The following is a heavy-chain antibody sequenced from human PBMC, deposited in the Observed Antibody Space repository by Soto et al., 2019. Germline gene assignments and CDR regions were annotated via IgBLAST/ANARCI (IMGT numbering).Heavy chain of an antibody. D-gene: IGHD6-13*01. CDR3: ASAPPNVAGTRHYYYYGMDV. Sequence: GGSLRLSCAASGFTFSSYWMSWVRQAPGKGLEWVANIKQDGSEKYYVDSVKGRFTISRDNAKNSLYLQMNSLRAEDTAVYYCASAPPNVAGTRHYYYYGMDVWGQGTTVTVSS. CDR2: IKQDGSEK. J-gene: IGHJ6*02. CDR1: GFTFSSYW. V-gene: IGHV3-7*01.